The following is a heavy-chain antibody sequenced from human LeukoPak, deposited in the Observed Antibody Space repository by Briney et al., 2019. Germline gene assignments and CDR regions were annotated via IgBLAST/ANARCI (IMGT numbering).Heavy chain of an antibody. Sequence: GASVKVSCKASGYTFTSYDINWVRQATGQGLEWMGWMNPNSGNTGYAQKFQGRVTMTRNTSISTAYMELSSLRSEDTAVYYCARRRVLSVRGVNRAGFDYWGQGTLVTVSS. V-gene: IGHV1-8*01. D-gene: IGHD3-10*01. J-gene: IGHJ4*02. CDR3: ARRRVLSVRGVNRAGFDY. CDR2: MNPNSGNT. CDR1: GYTFTSYD.